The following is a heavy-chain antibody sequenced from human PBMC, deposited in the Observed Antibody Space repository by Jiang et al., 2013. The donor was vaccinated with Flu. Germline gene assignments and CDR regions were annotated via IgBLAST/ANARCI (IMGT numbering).Heavy chain of an antibody. CDR2: IFSNDEK. J-gene: IGHJ4*02. CDR1: GFSLSNARMG. D-gene: IGHD5-12*01. CDR3: ARNSVDIVAKYYFDY. V-gene: IGHV2-26*01. Sequence: KPTQTLTLTCTVSGFSLSNARMGVSWIRQPPGKALEWLAHIFSNDEKSYSTSLKSRLTISKDTSKSQVVLTMTNMDPVDTATYYCARNSVDIVAKYYFDYWGQGTLVTVSS.